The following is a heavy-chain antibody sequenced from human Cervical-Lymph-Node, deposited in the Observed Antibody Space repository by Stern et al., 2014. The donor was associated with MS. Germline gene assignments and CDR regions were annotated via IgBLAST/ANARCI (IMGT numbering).Heavy chain of an antibody. CDR1: GFTFSSYG. Sequence: VQLVESGGGVVQPGTPLRLSCTASGFTFSSYGMHWVRQAPGKGLAWVAVISYDGTKEHYGDSVKGRMTISRDNSENTLYLLMNSLRIEDTAVYYCAKDWATGNFDHWGQGTLVIVSS. V-gene: IGHV3-30*18. J-gene: IGHJ4*02. D-gene: IGHD5-12*01. CDR2: ISYDGTKE. CDR3: AKDWATGNFDH.